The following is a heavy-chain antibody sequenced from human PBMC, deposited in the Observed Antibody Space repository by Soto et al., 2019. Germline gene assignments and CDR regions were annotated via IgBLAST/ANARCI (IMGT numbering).Heavy chain of an antibody. J-gene: IGHJ6*02. CDR2: IVVGSGNT. Sequence: ASVKVSCKASGFTFTSSAVQWVRQARGQRLEWIGWIVVGSGNTNYAQKFQERVTITRDMSTSTAYMELSSLRSEDTAVYYCAAGPEAGQYYYYGMDVRGQGTTVTVSS. D-gene: IGHD6-19*01. CDR3: AAGPEAGQYYYYGMDV. V-gene: IGHV1-58*01. CDR1: GFTFTSSA.